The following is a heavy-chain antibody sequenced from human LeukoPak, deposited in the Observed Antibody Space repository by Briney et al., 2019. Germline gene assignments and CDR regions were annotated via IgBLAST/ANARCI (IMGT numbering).Heavy chain of an antibody. CDR3: ARANTRRMQFEGYYFDY. Sequence: GGSLRLSCAASGFTFSSYSMNWVRQAPGKGLEWVSSISSSSSYIYYADSVKGRFTISRDNAKNSLYLQMNSLRAEDTAVYYCARANTRRMQFEGYYFDYWGQGTLVTVSS. J-gene: IGHJ4*02. D-gene: IGHD5-24*01. CDR2: ISSSSSYI. V-gene: IGHV3-21*01. CDR1: GFTFSSYS.